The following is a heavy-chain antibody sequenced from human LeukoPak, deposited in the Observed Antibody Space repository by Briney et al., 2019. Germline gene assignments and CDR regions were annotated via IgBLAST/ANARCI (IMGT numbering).Heavy chain of an antibody. V-gene: IGHV3-74*01. CDR3: SRDIGDAFDI. J-gene: IGHJ3*02. CDR1: GFTFSSYW. CDR2: INSDGITT. D-gene: IGHD2-15*01. Sequence: GGSLRLSCAASGFTFSSYWMHWVRQAPGKGLVWVLRINSDGITTNYADSVKGRFTISRDNAKNTLYLQMNSLRAEDTANYYCSRDIGDAFDIWGPGTMVTVSS.